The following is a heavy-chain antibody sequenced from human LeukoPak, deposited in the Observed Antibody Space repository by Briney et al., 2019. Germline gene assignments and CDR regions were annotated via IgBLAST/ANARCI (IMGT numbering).Heavy chain of an antibody. CDR3: ARVARGAPNAFDI. D-gene: IGHD3-10*01. CDR2: ISSSSSTI. J-gene: IGHJ3*02. Sequence: GGSLRLSCAASGFTFSSYSMNWVRQAPGKGLEWVSYISSSSSTIYYADSVKGRFTISRDNAKNSLYLQMNSLRAEDTAVYYCARVARGAPNAFDIWGQGTMVTVSS. CDR1: GFTFSSYS. V-gene: IGHV3-48*01.